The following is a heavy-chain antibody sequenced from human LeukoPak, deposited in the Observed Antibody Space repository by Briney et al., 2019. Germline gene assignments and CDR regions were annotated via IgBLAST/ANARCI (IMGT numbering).Heavy chain of an antibody. J-gene: IGHJ4*02. CDR2: ISGSGGST. D-gene: IGHD3-9*01. CDR3: AKPQSRYFDWFH. V-gene: IGHV3-23*01. Sequence: PGGSLRLSCATSGFTFSSYAISWVRQAPGKGLEWVSAISGSGGSTYYADSVKGRFTISRDNSKNTLYLQMNSLRAEDTAVYYCAKPQSRYFDWFHWGQGTLVTVSS. CDR1: GFTFSSYA.